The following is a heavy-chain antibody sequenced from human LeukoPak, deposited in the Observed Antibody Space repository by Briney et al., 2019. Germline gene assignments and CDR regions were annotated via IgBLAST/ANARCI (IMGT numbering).Heavy chain of an antibody. CDR1: GFTVSSNY. CDR2: IYSGGST. V-gene: IGHV3-66*01. Sequence: SGGSLRLSCAASGFTVSSNYMSWVRQAPGKGLEWVSVIYSGGSTYYADSVKGRFTISRDNSKNTLYLQMNSLRAEDTAVYYCARTGNYYDSSGHDYWGQGTLVTVSS. CDR3: ARTGNYYDSSGHDY. J-gene: IGHJ4*02. D-gene: IGHD3-22*01.